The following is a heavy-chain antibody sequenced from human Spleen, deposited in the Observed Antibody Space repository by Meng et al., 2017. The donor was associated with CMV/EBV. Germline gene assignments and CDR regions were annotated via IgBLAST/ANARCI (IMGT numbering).Heavy chain of an antibody. CDR2: ISGYNGNI. CDR1: GYTFTRYG. CDR3: ARDGGFWRGYSHPSGMDV. V-gene: IGHV1-18*01. J-gene: IGHJ6*02. D-gene: IGHD3-3*01. Sequence: ASVKVSCKASGYTFTRYGVSWVRQAPGQGLEYMGWISGYNGNIKYAQKFQGRVTMTTDTSTNTAYMELRSLRSDDTAVYYCARDGGFWRGYSHPSGMDVWGQGTTVTVSS.